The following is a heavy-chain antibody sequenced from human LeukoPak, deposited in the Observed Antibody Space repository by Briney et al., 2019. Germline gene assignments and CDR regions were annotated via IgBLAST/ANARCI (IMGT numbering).Heavy chain of an antibody. D-gene: IGHD6-13*01. J-gene: IGHJ4*02. CDR1: GFTFSSHE. Sequence: GGSLRLSCAASGFTFSSHEMNWVRQAPGKGLEWVSYISSSGSTIYYADSVKGRFTISRDNAKNSLYLQMNSLRAEDTAVYYCARGSMGIAAAGTDYWGQGTLVTVSS. CDR3: ARGSMGIAAAGTDY. V-gene: IGHV3-48*03. CDR2: ISSSGSTI.